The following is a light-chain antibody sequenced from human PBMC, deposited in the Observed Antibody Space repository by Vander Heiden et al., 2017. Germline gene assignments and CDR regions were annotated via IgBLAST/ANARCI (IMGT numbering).Light chain of an antibody. CDR2: EVT. CDR3: SSYAGSNNVL. CDR1: SSDVGGYNY. Sequence: QSARTQPPSASESPGRSVTISCTGTSSDVGGYNYVSWYHQHPGKAPKLMIYEVTKRPSGVPDRFSGSKSGNTASLTVSGLQAEDEADYYCSSYAGSNNVLFGGGTKLTVL. J-gene: IGLJ3*02. V-gene: IGLV2-8*01.